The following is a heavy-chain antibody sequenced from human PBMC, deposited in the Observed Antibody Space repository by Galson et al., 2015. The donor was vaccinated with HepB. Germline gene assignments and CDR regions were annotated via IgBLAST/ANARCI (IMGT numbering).Heavy chain of an antibody. CDR1: GFTFEDYA. CDR3: SKDLRDSYSYGLLDY. CDR2: INWNSGSK. Sequence: SLRLSCAASGFTFEDYAMHWVRQAPGKGLEWVSGINWNSGSKGYADSVKGRFTISRDNAKKSLYLQMNSLRTEDTALYYCSKDLRDSYSYGLLDYWGQGTLVTVSS. J-gene: IGHJ4*02. D-gene: IGHD3-10*01. V-gene: IGHV3-9*01.